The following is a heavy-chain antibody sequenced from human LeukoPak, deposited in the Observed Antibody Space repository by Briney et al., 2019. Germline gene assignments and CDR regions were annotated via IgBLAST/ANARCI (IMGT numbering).Heavy chain of an antibody. CDR3: ARASHSSGWYGAFDI. Sequence: ASVKVSCKASGYTFTGYYMHWVRQAPGQGLEWMGWINPNRGGTNYAQKFQGRVTMTRDTSISTAYMELSRLRSDDTAVYYSARASHSSGWYGAFDIWGQGTMVTVSS. V-gene: IGHV1-2*02. CDR1: GYTFTGYY. D-gene: IGHD6-19*01. J-gene: IGHJ3*02. CDR2: INPNRGGT.